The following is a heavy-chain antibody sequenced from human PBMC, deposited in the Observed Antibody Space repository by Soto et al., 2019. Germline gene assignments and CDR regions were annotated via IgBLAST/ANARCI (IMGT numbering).Heavy chain of an antibody. Sequence: QVQLQESGPGLVKPSQTLSLTCTVSVGSISSGGYYWSWILQHPGKGLEWIGYIYYSGSTYYNPSLKSRVTISVVTSKNQFSRKLSSVTAADTAVYYCARESGEITMVRGVIDLWGQRTLVTVSS. CDR2: IYYSGST. D-gene: IGHD3-10*01. V-gene: IGHV4-31*03. J-gene: IGHJ4*02. CDR1: VGSISSGGYY. CDR3: ARESGEITMVRGVIDL.